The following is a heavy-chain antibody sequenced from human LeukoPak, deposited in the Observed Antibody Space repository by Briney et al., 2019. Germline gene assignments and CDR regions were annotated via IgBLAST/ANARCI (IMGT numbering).Heavy chain of an antibody. CDR1: GFALSTSD. CDR2: IGKAGDT. V-gene: IGHV3-13*01. D-gene: IGHD4-11*01. Sequence: GGSLRLSCAASGFALSTSDMHWVRQAAGQGLEWVPGIGKAGDTYYLDSVRGRFTIFRENDENSVYLQMNNLRAGDTAVYYCARGDYMGFDPWGQGTLVTVSS. CDR3: ARGDYMGFDP. J-gene: IGHJ5*02.